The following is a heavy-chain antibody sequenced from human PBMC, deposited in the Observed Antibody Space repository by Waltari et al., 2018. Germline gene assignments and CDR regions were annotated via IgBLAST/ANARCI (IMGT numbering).Heavy chain of an antibody. Sequence: QVQLVQSGAEVKKPGSSVKVSCKASGGTFSSYALSWVRQAPGRGLEWMGGIIPIFGTANYAQKFQGRVTITADESTSTAYMELSSLRSEDTAVYYCAREDSSSLVFDYWGQGTLVTVSS. CDR2: IIPIFGTA. CDR1: GGTFSSYA. J-gene: IGHJ4*02. V-gene: IGHV1-69*01. CDR3: AREDSSSLVFDY. D-gene: IGHD6-13*01.